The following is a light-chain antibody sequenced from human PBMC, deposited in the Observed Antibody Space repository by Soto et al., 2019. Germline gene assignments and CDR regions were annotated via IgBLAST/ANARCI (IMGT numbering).Light chain of an antibody. CDR1: QMVSSN. J-gene: IGKJ1*01. CDR3: QQYGSLPRT. CDR2: GAS. V-gene: IGKV3-15*01. Sequence: EIVMKQSPATRAVAPGERAALSWGASQMVSSNLAWYKQKPGQAPRLLIYGASTRATGITARFSGSGSGTDFTIIISRLEHEDFAVYYCQQYGSLPRTVGQGTKVDIK.